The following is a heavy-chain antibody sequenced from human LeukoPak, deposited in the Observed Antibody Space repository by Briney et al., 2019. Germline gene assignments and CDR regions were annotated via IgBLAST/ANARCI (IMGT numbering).Heavy chain of an antibody. J-gene: IGHJ4*02. CDR1: GYTFSDYY. CDR2: INPNSGDT. CDR3: ARDNKWELFALDY. Sequence: ASVKVSCNTSGYTFSDYYIHWIRQAPGQGLEWVGWINPNSGDTDYAQKFQGRVTVTKDTSISTAYMELGRLRSDDTAVYYCARDNKWELFALDYWGQGTLVTVSS. D-gene: IGHD1-26*01. V-gene: IGHV1-2*02.